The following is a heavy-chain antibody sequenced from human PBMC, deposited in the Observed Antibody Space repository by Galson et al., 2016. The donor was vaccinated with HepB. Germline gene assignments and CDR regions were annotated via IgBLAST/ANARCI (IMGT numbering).Heavy chain of an antibody. V-gene: IGHV3-11*01. CDR2: ISSSGSTI. Sequence: SLRLSCAASGFTLSDYYMSWIRQAPGKGLEWVTYISSSGSTIYYADSVKDRFTVSRDNAKNSLYLQMNSLRAEDTAVYFCARGSHDSGYYYRTPIDYWGQGTLVTVSS. J-gene: IGHJ4*02. CDR3: ARGSHDSGYYYRTPIDY. CDR1: GFTLSDYY. D-gene: IGHD3-22*01.